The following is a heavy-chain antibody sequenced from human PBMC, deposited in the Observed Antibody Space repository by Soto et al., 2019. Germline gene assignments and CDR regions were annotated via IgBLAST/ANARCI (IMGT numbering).Heavy chain of an antibody. CDR3: ARDSANYYYYMDV. CDR1: GGTFSSYT. V-gene: IGHV1-69*04. CDR2: IIPILGIA. Sequence: ASVKVSCKASGGTFSSYTISWVRQAPGQGLEWRGRIIPILGIANYAQKFQGRVTITADKSTSTAYMELSSLRSEDTAVYYCARDSANYYYYMDVWGKGTTVTVSS. J-gene: IGHJ6*03.